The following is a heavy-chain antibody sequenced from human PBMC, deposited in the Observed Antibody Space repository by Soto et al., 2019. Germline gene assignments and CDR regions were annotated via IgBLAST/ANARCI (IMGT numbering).Heavy chain of an antibody. CDR2: ISAYNPNI. CDR3: ARDERSADTPTGVGYFDL. Sequence: QVQLVQSGAEVKKPGASVKVSCKASGYTFSSYGISWVRQAPGQGLEWIGWISAYNPNIKNIQKVQGRVTMTIDTSTSTAYMELRSLRSDDTAVYYCARDERSADTPTGVGYFDLWGRGTLVTVSS. J-gene: IGHJ2*01. V-gene: IGHV1-18*01. CDR1: GYTFSSYG. D-gene: IGHD3-10*01.